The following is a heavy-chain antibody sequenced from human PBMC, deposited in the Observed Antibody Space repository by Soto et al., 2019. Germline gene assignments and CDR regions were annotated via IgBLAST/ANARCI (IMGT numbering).Heavy chain of an antibody. J-gene: IGHJ6*02. V-gene: IGHV3-64*01. D-gene: IGHD2-8*01. CDR2: ISSNGGST. CDR1: GFTFSSYA. Sequence: EVQLVESGGGLVQPGGSLRLSCAASGFTFSSYAMHWVRQAPGKGLEYVSAISSNGGSTYYANSVKGRFTISRDNSKNTLYLQMGSLRAEDMAVYYCARGMAGSVYGMDVWGQGTTVTVSS. CDR3: ARGMAGSVYGMDV.